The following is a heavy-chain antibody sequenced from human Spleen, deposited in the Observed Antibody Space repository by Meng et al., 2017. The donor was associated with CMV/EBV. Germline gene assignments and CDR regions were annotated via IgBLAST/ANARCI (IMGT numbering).Heavy chain of an antibody. CDR3: ARGVRAIPGVRLGY. V-gene: IGHV1-2*02. CDR1: GSTFNDYY. D-gene: IGHD3-10*02. J-gene: IGHJ4*02. CDR2: IKPKSGGT. Sequence: SGSTFNDYYIQWVRQAPGQGLEWVGWIKPKSGGTNYAQKLQGRVTMTIDTSITTAYMELSSLRPDDTAVYYCARGVRAIPGVRLGYWGQGALVTVSS.